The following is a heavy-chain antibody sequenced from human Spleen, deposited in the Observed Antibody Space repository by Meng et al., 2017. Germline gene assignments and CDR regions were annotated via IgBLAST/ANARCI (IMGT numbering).Heavy chain of an antibody. CDR1: ACSISTSGYY. CDR3: VRSSGWVKTGFDP. D-gene: IGHD6-19*01. J-gene: IGHJ5*02. CDR2: ICHSGFT. Sequence: QPQLQESGPGLVKPSEALSLTCSFAACSISTSGYYWGWIRQPPGKGLEWIGSICHSGFTYYTPSLKSRVTVSIDTSRNQFSLWLTSVTAADTAVYYCVRSSGWVKTGFDPWGQGTLVTVSS. V-gene: IGHV4-39*01.